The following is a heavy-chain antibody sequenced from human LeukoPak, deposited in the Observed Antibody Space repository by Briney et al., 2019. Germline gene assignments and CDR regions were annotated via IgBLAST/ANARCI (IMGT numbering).Heavy chain of an antibody. V-gene: IGHV3-23*01. D-gene: IGHD5-18*01. Sequence: PGGSLRLSCAASGLTFSSYAMTWVRQAPGKGLEWVSAISGSGGSTYYADSVKGRFTISRDNSKNTLYLQMNSLRAEDTAVYYCAGGTAMVKMADYWGQGTLVTVSS. CDR2: ISGSGGST. CDR1: GLTFSSYA. CDR3: AGGTAMVKMADY. J-gene: IGHJ4*02.